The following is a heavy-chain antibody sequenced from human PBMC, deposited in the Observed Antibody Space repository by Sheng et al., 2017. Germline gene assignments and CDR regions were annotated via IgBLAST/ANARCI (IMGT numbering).Heavy chain of an antibody. CDR2: ISYDGSNK. V-gene: IGHV3-30*04. D-gene: IGHD3-16*01. Sequence: QVQLVESGGGVVQPERSLRLSCAASGFTFNSYAMHWVRQAPGKGLDWVAVISYDGSNKYYADSVKGRFTISRDNSKNTLYLQMNSLRVEDTAVYYCARERRGSPGSDSFDIWGQGTMVTVSS. J-gene: IGHJ3*02. CDR1: GFTFNSYA. CDR3: ARERRGSPGSDSFDI.